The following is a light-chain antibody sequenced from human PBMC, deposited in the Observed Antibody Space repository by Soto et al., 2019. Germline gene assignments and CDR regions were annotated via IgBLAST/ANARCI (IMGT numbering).Light chain of an antibody. Sequence: QSALTQPPSASGSLGSSVTISCTGTCSDVGGHKYVSWYQHHPGKAPKLILYEVTNRPSGVSNRFSGSKSGNTASLTISGLQAEDEADYYCCSYTSRSTYVFGTGTKVTVL. CDR2: EVT. CDR1: CSDVGGHKY. CDR3: CSYTSRSTYV. J-gene: IGLJ1*01. V-gene: IGLV2-14*01.